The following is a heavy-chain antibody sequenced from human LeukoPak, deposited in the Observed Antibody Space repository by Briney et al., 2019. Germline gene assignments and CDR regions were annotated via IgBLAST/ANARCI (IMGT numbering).Heavy chain of an antibody. CDR1: GYTFTGYY. D-gene: IGHD6-19*01. CDR3: ARDLPAVAGFDY. V-gene: IGHV1-2*02. J-gene: IGHJ4*02. Sequence: GASVKVSCKASGYTFTGYYMHWVRQAPGQGLEWMGWINPNSGGTNYAQKFQGGVTMTRDTSISTAYMELSRLRSDDTAVYYCARDLPAVAGFDYWGQGTLVTVSS. CDR2: INPNSGGT.